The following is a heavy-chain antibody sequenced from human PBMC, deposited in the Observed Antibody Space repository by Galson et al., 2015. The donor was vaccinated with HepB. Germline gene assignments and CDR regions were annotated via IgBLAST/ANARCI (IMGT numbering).Heavy chain of an antibody. J-gene: IGHJ5*02. V-gene: IGHV1-18*01. CDR3: ARGGGTYYGSGSYSYRVIWFDP. Sequence: QSGAEVKKPGESLKASCKASGYTFTSYGISWVRQAPGQGLEWMGWISAYNGNTNYAQKLQGRVTMTTDTSTSTAYMELRSLRSDDTAVYYCARGGGTYYGSGSYSYRVIWFDPWGQGTLVTVSS. CDR1: GYTFTSYG. CDR2: ISAYNGNT. D-gene: IGHD3-10*01.